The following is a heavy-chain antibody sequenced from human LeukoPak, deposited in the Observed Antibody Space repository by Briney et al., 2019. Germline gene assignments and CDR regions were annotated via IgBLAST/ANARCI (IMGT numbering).Heavy chain of an antibody. Sequence: ASVKVSCKASGYTFTGYYMHWVRQDPGQGLEWMGGINPNSGGTNYAQKFQGRVTMTRDTSISTAYMELSRLRSDDTAVYYCARERWQDTAMVTLGYWGQGTLVTVSS. CDR3: ARERWQDTAMVTLGY. V-gene: IGHV1-2*02. J-gene: IGHJ4*02. D-gene: IGHD5-18*01. CDR2: INPNSGGT. CDR1: GYTFTGYY.